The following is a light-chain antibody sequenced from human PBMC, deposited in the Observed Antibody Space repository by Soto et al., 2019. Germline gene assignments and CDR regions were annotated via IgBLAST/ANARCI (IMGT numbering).Light chain of an antibody. CDR1: QTVSSN. J-gene: IGKJ5*01. CDR3: QQYNNWPLSIT. CDR2: GTS. Sequence: EIVMTQSPATLSVSPGERATLSCRASQTVSSNLAWYQQKPGQAPRLLIYGTSTRATDIPARFSGSGSGTEFTLTISSLQSEDFAVYYCQQYNNWPLSITFGQGTRPEIK. V-gene: IGKV3-15*01.